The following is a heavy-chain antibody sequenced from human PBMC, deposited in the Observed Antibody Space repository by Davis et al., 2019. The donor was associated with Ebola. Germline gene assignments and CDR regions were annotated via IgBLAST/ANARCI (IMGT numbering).Heavy chain of an antibody. V-gene: IGHV3-30-3*01. D-gene: IGHD6-6*01. CDR2: ISYDGSNK. J-gene: IGHJ5*02. Sequence: GESLKISCAASGFTFSSYAMDWVRPAPGEGLGWVGVISYDGSNKYYADSVKGRFTISRDNSKNTLYLQMNSLRAEDTAVYYCARDGGGRELVLLNWFDPWGQGTLVTVSS. CDR1: GFTFSSYA. CDR3: ARDGGGRELVLLNWFDP.